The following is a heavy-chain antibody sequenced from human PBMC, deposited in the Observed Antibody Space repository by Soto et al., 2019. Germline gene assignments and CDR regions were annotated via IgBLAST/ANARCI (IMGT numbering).Heavy chain of an antibody. D-gene: IGHD2-2*02. V-gene: IGHV3-23*01. CDR3: ARGDCSAAGCYIHYYYGMDF. CDR1: GFTFRNYA. Sequence: EVRLLQSGGGSGQPGGSLRLPCAAAGFTFRNYAMSWVRQAPGKGLEWVSAIERSGGTSYYADSVKGRFTISRDNAKNTLYLQMNSLRADDTALYYCARGDCSAAGCYIHYYYGMDFWGQGTRVNVSS. CDR2: IERSGGTS. J-gene: IGHJ6*02.